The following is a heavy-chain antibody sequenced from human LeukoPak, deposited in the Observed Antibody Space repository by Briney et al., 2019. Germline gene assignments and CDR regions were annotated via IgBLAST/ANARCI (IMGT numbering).Heavy chain of an antibody. V-gene: IGHV3-48*02. CDR2: ISSSSSTL. CDR3: ARDGRPFDI. J-gene: IGHJ3*02. Sequence: PGGSLRLSCAASGFTFSSYRMSWVRRAPGKGLEWVAYISSSSSTLHYADPVKGRFTISRDNAKNSLYLQMNSLRDEDTAVYYCARDGRPFDIWGQGTMVTVSS. CDR1: GFTFSSYR.